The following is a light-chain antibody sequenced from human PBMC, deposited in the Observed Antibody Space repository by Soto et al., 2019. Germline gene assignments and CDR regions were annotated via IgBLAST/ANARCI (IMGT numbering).Light chain of an antibody. J-gene: IGKJ1*01. CDR1: HSNATY. Sequence: EIQLTQSPCSLSASVGDRVTISRRVDHSNATYLNWYLQKPGKAPKLLIYAASNLHSGVPSRFSGSGYGTDFNLTSRSLQHEDFATYSCQQSHSTPPWTFGQGTKVDI. CDR3: QQSHSTPPWT. CDR2: AAS. V-gene: IGKV1-39*01.